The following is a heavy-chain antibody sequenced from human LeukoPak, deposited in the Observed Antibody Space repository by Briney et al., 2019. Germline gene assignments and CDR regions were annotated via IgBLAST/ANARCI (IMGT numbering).Heavy chain of an antibody. J-gene: IGHJ6*01. CDR3: ARVSMAYGMDV. Sequence: GASVNVSFKASVGTFSSYVISWVREAPGEGVEWVGGIITIFGTEKCAQKFQGRVTITADESTSTAYMELSSLRSEDTAVYYCARVSMAYGMDVSGAGTTVTLSS. CDR1: VGTFSSYV. V-gene: IGHV1-69*13. D-gene: IGHD6-6*01. CDR2: IITIFGTE.